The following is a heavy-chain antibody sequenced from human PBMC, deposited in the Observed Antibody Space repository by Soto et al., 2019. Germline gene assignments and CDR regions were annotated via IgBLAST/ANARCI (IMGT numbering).Heavy chain of an antibody. CDR1: GYTFTSYA. D-gene: IGHD6-19*01. J-gene: IGHJ4*02. CDR3: ATSGYSSGWYGEPLAY. V-gene: IGHV1-3*01. CDR2: INAGNGNA. Sequence: ASVKVSCKASGYTFTSYAMHWVRQAPGQRLEWMGWINAGNGNAKYPQKFQGRVTITRDTSASTAYMELSSLRSEDTAVYYCATSGYSSGWYGEPLAYWGQGTLVTVSS.